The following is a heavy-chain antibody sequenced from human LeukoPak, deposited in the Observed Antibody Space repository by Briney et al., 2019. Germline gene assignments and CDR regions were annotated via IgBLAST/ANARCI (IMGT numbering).Heavy chain of an antibody. CDR2: VSKEVSDK. CDR1: GFTFSNYD. Sequence: GGSLRLSCAASGFTFSNYDMYWVRQAPGRGLDWVAVVSKEVSDKYYADSVKGRFTISRDNSKNTLYLQMTGLRVEDTAVYYCARDSRGPDYWGQGALVTVSS. J-gene: IGHJ4*02. CDR3: ARDSRGPDY. D-gene: IGHD3-22*01. V-gene: IGHV3-33*05.